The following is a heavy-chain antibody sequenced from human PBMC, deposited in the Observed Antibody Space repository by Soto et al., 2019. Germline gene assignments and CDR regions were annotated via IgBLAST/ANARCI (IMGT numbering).Heavy chain of an antibody. D-gene: IGHD1-7*01. CDR2: INHSGST. V-gene: IGHV4-34*01. CDR3: ATDRGNY. CDR1: GGSFSGYY. J-gene: IGHJ6*02. Sequence: PXETLSLTCAVYGGSFSGYYCSWIRQPPGKGLEWIGEINHSGSTNYNPSLKSRVTISVDTSKNQFSLKLSSVTAADTAVYYCATDRGNYWGQGTTVTVSS.